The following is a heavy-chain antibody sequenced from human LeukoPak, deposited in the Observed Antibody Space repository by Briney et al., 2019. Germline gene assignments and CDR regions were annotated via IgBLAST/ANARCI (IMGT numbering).Heavy chain of an antibody. CDR1: GHSLTTFG. V-gene: IGHV5-51*01. J-gene: IGHJ3*02. CDR3: ARRLIHAFDI. CDR2: IYPGDSDT. D-gene: IGHD3-22*01. Sequence: GESLKISCKGSGHSLTTFGIDWVRQMPGKGLQWMGGIYPGDSDTTYSPSFQGQFTISVDKSISTAYLQWSSLKASDTAMYYCARRLIHAFDIWGQGTMVTVSS.